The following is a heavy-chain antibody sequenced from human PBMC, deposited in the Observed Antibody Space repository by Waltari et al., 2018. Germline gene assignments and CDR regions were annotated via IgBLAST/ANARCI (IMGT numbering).Heavy chain of an antibody. D-gene: IGHD3-3*01. CDR3: TRPSYDFWVVNYYGMDV. Sequence: EVQLVESGGGLVQPGRSLRLSCTASGFTFGDYAMSWVRQAPGQGLELVGFIRSKAYGGTTEYDASVKGRFNISRDDSKSIAYLQMNSLKTEDTAVYYCTRPSYDFWVVNYYGMDVWGQGTTVTVSS. CDR1: GFTFGDYA. J-gene: IGHJ6*02. V-gene: IGHV3-49*04. CDR2: IRSKAYGGTT.